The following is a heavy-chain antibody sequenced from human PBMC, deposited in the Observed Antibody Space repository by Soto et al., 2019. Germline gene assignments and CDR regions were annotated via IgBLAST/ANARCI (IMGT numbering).Heavy chain of an antibody. J-gene: IGHJ4*02. CDR3: ARPLNNDYFGY. V-gene: IGHV1-8*01. CDR2: MNPNSGNT. CDR1: GYTLTELS. Sequence: ASVKVSCKVSGYTLTELSMHWVRQATGQGLEWMGWMNPNSGNTGYAQKFQGRVTMTRDTSISTAYMELSSLRSEDTAVYYCARPLNNDYFGYWGQGTLVTVSS.